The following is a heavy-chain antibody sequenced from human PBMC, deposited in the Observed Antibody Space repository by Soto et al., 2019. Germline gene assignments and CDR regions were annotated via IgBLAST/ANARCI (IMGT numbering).Heavy chain of an antibody. Sequence: SETLSLTCTVSGGSISSYYWSWIRQPPGKGLEWIGYIYYSGSTNYNPSLKSRVTISVDTSKNQFSLKLSSVTAADTAVYYCARSARNAARTGYLDYWGQGTLVTVSS. CDR1: GGSISSYY. CDR2: IYYSGST. J-gene: IGHJ4*02. V-gene: IGHV4-59*01. D-gene: IGHD6-6*01. CDR3: ARSARNAARTGYLDY.